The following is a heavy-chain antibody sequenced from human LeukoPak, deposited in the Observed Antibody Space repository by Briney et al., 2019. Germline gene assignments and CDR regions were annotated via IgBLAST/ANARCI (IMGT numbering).Heavy chain of an antibody. J-gene: IGHJ6*03. Sequence: GASVKVSCKASGYTFTGYYMHWVRQAPGQGLEWMGWINPNSGGTNYAQKFQGRVTMTRDTSISTAYMELSRLRSDDTAVYYCARPSILTPYYYYMDVWGKGTTVTVS. CDR1: GYTFTGYY. CDR2: INPNSGGT. D-gene: IGHD2/OR15-2a*01. CDR3: ARPSILTPYYYYMDV. V-gene: IGHV1-2*02.